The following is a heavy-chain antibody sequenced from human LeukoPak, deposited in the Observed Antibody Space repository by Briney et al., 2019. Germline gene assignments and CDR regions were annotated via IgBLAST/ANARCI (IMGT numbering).Heavy chain of an antibody. CDR3: AREYVIPHMDV. CDR2: ISSSGSTI. Sequence: GGSLRLSCAASGVTFSSYEMNWVRQAPGKGLEWVSYISSSGSTIYYADSVKGRFTISRDNAKNSLYLQMNSLRAEDTAVYYCAREYVIPHMDVWGKGTTVTVSS. J-gene: IGHJ6*03. V-gene: IGHV3-48*03. CDR1: GVTFSSYE. D-gene: IGHD3-16*02.